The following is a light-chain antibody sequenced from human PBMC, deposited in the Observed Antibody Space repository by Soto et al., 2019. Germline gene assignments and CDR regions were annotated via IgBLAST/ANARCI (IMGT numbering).Light chain of an antibody. CDR2: DAS. CDR3: QQRSNWPIT. V-gene: IGKV3-11*01. CDR1: QSIRNF. J-gene: IGKJ5*01. Sequence: EIVLTQSPGTLSLSPWARDTLSCRASQSIRNFLAWYQQKPGQAPRLLIYDASNRATGIPARFSGSGSGTDFTLTISSLEPEDFAVYYCQQRSNWPITFGQGTRLEIK.